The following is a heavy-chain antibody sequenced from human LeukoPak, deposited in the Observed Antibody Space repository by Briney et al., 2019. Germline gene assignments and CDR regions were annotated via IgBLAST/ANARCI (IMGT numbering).Heavy chain of an antibody. D-gene: IGHD2-2*01. CDR1: GYTFTSYG. Sequence: ASVKVSCKASGYTFTSYGISWVRQAPGQGLEWMGWISAYNGNTNYAQKLQGRVTMTTDTSTSTAYMELRSLRSDDTAVYYCARVRGVVVPINYYGMDVWGQGTTVTVSS. V-gene: IGHV1-18*01. CDR3: ARVRGVVVPINYYGMDV. J-gene: IGHJ6*02. CDR2: ISAYNGNT.